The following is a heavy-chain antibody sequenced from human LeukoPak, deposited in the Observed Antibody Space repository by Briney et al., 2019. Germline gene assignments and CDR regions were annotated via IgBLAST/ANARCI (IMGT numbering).Heavy chain of an antibody. CDR2: IYPSDSDT. CDR3: ARGQRQLVPQNFDY. Sequence: GESLKISCKGSRYSFTTYWIAWVRQMPGKGLEWMGIIYPSDSDTKYSPSFQGQVTISADKSISTAYLQWSSLKASDTAMYYCARGQRQLVPQNFDYWGQGTLVTVSS. J-gene: IGHJ4*02. D-gene: IGHD6-13*01. V-gene: IGHV5-51*01. CDR1: RYSFTTYW.